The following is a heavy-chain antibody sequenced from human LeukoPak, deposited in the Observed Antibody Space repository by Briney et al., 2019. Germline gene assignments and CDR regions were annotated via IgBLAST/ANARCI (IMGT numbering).Heavy chain of an antibody. CDR3: ARDLLRYFDWGDIYGMDV. CDR1: GFTVSRNY. V-gene: IGHV3-66*01. CDR2: MDSGGST. J-gene: IGHJ6*02. Sequence: PGGCLRLSCAVSGFTVSRNYMSWVRQAPGQGREWVCVMDSGGSTYYAASVKGRFTISRDNPKNTLYLQMNSLRAEDTAVYYCARDLLRYFDWGDIYGMDVWGQGTTVTVSS. D-gene: IGHD3-9*01.